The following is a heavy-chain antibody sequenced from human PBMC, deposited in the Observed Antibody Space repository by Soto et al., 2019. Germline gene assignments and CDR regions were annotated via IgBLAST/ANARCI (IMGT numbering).Heavy chain of an antibody. Sequence: QVQLVQSGAEVKKPGASVKVSCKASGYTFTSYAMHWVRQATGQRLEWMGWINAGNGNTKYSQKFQGRVTITRDTSASTAYMELSSLRSEDTAVYYCARSIVVVTAADYWGQGTLGTVSS. CDR1: GYTFTSYA. CDR2: INAGNGNT. V-gene: IGHV1-3*01. CDR3: ARSIVVVTAADY. D-gene: IGHD2-21*02. J-gene: IGHJ4*02.